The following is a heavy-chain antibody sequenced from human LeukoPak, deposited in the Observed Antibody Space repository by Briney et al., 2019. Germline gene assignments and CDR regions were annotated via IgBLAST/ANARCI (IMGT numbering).Heavy chain of an antibody. V-gene: IGHV4-34*01. J-gene: IGHJ5*02. D-gene: IGHD2-21*02. Sequence: ASETLSLTCAVYGGSFSGYYWSWIRQPPGKGLEWIGEINHSGSTNYNPSLKSRVTISVDTSKNQFSLKLSSVTAADTAVYYCARRLLGIGFDPWGQGTLVTVSS. CDR1: GGSFSGYY. CDR3: ARRLLGIGFDP. CDR2: INHSGST.